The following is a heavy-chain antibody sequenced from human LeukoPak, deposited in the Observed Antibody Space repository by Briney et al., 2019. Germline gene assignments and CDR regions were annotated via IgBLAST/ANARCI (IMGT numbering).Heavy chain of an antibody. CDR2: INHSGST. Sequence: SETLSLTCAVYGGSFSGYYWSWIRQPPGKGLEWIGEINHSGSTDYNPSLKSRVTISVDTSKNQFALKLSSVTAADTAVYYCARPNKALRMNWFDPWGQGTLVTVSS. CDR1: GGSFSGYY. V-gene: IGHV4-34*01. J-gene: IGHJ5*02. D-gene: IGHD1/OR15-1a*01. CDR3: ARPNKALRMNWFDP.